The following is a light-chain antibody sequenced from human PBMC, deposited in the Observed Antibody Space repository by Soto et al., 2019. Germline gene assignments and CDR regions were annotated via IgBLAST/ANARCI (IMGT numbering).Light chain of an antibody. V-gene: IGKV3-15*01. CDR2: GAS. J-gene: IGKJ1*01. CDR3: HQYNNWLWT. CDR1: QSVDSN. Sequence: EIVMTRSPGTLSVSPGERVTLSCRASQSVDSNLAWYSQRPGQAPRLLIYGASTRATGIPARFSGSGSGTEFTLTISGLQSEDFAVYFCHQYNNWLWTFGQGTRVEIK.